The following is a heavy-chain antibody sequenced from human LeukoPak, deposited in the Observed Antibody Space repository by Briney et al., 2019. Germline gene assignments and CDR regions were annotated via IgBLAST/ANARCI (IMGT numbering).Heavy chain of an antibody. J-gene: IGHJ4*02. Sequence: SETLSLTCTVSGGSISSYYWSWIRQPPGKGLEWIGYIHYSGSTNYNPSLKSRVTISVDTSKNQFSLKLSSVTAAGTAVYYCARAAVDTAMDWKFDYWGQGTLVTVSS. D-gene: IGHD5-18*01. CDR1: GGSISSYY. CDR3: ARAAVDTAMDWKFDY. CDR2: IHYSGST. V-gene: IGHV4-59*01.